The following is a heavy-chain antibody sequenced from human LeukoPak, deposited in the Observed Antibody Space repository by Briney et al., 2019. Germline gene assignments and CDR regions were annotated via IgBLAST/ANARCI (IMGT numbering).Heavy chain of an antibody. CDR3: ARDPRGYERAFDI. Sequence: PGGSLRLSCAASGFTVSSNYMSWVRPAPGKGLEWVSVIYSGGSTYYADSVKGRFTISRDNSKNTLYLQMNSLRAEDTAVYYCARDPRGYERAFDIWGQGTMVTVSS. CDR1: GFTVSSNY. CDR2: IYSGGST. V-gene: IGHV3-53*01. J-gene: IGHJ3*02. D-gene: IGHD5-12*01.